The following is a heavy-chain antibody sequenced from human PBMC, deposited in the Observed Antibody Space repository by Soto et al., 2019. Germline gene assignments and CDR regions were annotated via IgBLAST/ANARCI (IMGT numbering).Heavy chain of an antibody. V-gene: IGHV6-1*01. J-gene: IGHJ4*02. CDR2: TYYRSKWFN. CDR3: ARTSGHFDS. Sequence: PSQPLSLPFAISGDSVSSNSAAWKWIRRSPSRGLEWLGRTYYRSKWFNEYALSVKSRIAINPDTSKNQFSLQLNSVTPEDTAVYYCARTSGHFDSWGQGTLVTVSS. D-gene: IGHD6-19*01. CDR1: GDSVSSNSAA.